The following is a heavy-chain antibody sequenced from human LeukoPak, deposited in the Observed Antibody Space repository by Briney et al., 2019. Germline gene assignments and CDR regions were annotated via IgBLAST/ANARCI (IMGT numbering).Heavy chain of an antibody. Sequence: GASVKVSCKASGYTFTRHGISWVRQAPGQGLEWMGWISAYNGNTNYAQKLRGRITVTTDTSTSTAYMELRSLRSDDTAVYYCAREGGIVATTAFDYWGQGTLVTVSS. CDR2: ISAYNGNT. CDR1: GYTFTRHG. CDR3: AREGGIVATTAFDY. V-gene: IGHV1-18*01. J-gene: IGHJ4*02. D-gene: IGHD5-12*01.